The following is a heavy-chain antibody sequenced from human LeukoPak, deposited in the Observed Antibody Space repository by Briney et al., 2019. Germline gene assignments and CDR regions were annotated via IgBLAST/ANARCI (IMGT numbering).Heavy chain of an antibody. CDR1: GGSISSYY. J-gene: IGHJ6*04. CDR3: ARDRVGGYDYSDV. V-gene: IGHV4-59*01. CDR2: IYYSGST. D-gene: IGHD5-12*01. Sequence: PSETLSLTCTVSGGSISSYYWSWIRQPPGKGLEWIGYIYYSGSTNYNPSLKSRVTISVDTSKNQFSLKLSSVTAADTAVYYCARDRVGGYDYSDVWGEGTTVTVSS.